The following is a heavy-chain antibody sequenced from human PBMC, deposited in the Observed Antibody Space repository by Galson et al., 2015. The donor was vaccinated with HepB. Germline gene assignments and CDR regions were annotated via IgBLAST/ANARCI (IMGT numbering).Heavy chain of an antibody. V-gene: IGHV3-33*01. D-gene: IGHD2-2*01. Sequence: SLRLSCAASGFTFGSYGMHWVRQAPGKGLEWAAVIWYDGSNKYYADSVKGRFTISRDNSKNTLYLQMNSLRAEDTAVYYCARDSRDIVVVPAADAFDIWGQGTMVTVSS. CDR3: ARDSRDIVVVPAADAFDI. CDR2: IWYDGSNK. CDR1: GFTFGSYG. J-gene: IGHJ3*02.